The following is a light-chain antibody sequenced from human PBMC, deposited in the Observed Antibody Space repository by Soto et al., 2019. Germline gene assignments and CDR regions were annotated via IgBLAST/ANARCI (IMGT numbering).Light chain of an antibody. J-gene: IGKJ1*01. Sequence: EVVLTQSPGTLSLSPGERATFSCRASQSIDSSYLNWYQHKPGQAPRLLIYGTTSRATGIPDMFSGSGAGADFTLTITRLEPDDYAVYYCQVGGRSPPWTFGQGTKVEI. V-gene: IGKV3-20*01. CDR1: QSIDSSY. CDR2: GTT. CDR3: QVGGRSPPWT.